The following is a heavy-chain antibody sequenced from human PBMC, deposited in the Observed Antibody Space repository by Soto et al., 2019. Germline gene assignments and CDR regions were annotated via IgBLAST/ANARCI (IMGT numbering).Heavy chain of an antibody. CDR1: GFPFSKAW. V-gene: IGHV3-15*01. Sequence: EVQLVESGGGLVKPGGSLRLSCAASGFPFSKAWMSWVRQVPGKGLEWVGRIKSKADGGTTDYAAPVKGRFTISSDDSRNTLYLQMNSLKTEDTAVYYCTKVLGYCSGGNCFTFDYWGQGAVVTVSS. J-gene: IGHJ4*02. CDR2: IKSKADGGTT. CDR3: TKVLGYCSGGNCFTFDY. D-gene: IGHD2-15*01.